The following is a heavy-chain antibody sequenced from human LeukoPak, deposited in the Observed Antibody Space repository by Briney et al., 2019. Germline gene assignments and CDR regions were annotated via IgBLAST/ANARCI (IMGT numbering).Heavy chain of an antibody. CDR2: IYYSGST. J-gene: IGHJ4*02. V-gene: IGHV4-59*01. CDR3: ARVGYSYGSFFDY. CDR1: GGSISSYY. Sequence: SEALSLTCTVSGGSISSYYWSWIRQPPGKGLEWIGYIYYSGSTNYNPSLKSRVTISVDTSKNQFSLKLSSVTAADTAVYYCARVGYSYGSFFDYWGQGTLVTVSS. D-gene: IGHD5-18*01.